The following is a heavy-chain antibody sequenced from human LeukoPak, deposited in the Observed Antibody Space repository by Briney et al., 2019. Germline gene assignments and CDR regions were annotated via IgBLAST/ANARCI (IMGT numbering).Heavy chain of an antibody. CDR1: GYSITTYW. D-gene: IGHD1-1*01. V-gene: IGHV5-51*01. Sequence: GESLKISCQGSGYSITTYWIGWVRQKPGKGLEWLGSIYPGGSDTTYNPSFQGQVTISVDKSISTAYLQWSSLRASDTAMYYCTTMRELEFEEYYFDSWGQGTLVTVSS. CDR3: TTMRELEFEEYYFDS. J-gene: IGHJ4*02. CDR2: IYPGGSDT.